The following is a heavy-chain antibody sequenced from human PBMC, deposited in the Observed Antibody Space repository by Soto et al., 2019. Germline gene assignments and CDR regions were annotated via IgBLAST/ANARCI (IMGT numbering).Heavy chain of an antibody. V-gene: IGHV3-21*01. CDR1: GFTFSSYS. Sequence: EVQLVESGGGLVKPGGSLRLSCAASGFTFSSYSMNWVRQAPGKGLEWVSSISSSSSYIYYADSVKGRFTISRDNAKNSLYLQMNSLRAEATAVYYCARASRYVYNWFAPWGQGTLVPVSS. CDR2: ISSSSSYI. D-gene: IGHD5-12*01. CDR3: ARASRYVYNWFAP. J-gene: IGHJ5*02.